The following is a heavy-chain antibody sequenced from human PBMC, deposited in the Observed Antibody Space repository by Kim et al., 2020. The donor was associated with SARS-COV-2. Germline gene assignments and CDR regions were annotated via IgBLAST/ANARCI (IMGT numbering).Heavy chain of an antibody. CDR1: GGSISSSTYI. J-gene: IGHJ5*02. Sequence: SETLSLTCTVSGGSISSSTYIWGWIRLSPGKGLEWVATIDYRANTYYNPSLKSRLIISIDTSKNQFSLKVTSVTAADTAVYYCARHAPDNLNWFDPWGQGTQVTVSS. V-gene: IGHV4-39*01. CDR2: IDYRANT. CDR3: ARHAPDNLNWFDP.